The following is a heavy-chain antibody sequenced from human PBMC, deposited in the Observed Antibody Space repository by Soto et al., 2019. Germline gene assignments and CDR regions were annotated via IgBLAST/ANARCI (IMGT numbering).Heavy chain of an antibody. CDR1: GFTFSSYA. CDR3: AKDRPIVRKTPWMDV. J-gene: IGHJ6*02. CDR2: ISGSGGST. V-gene: IGHV3-23*01. D-gene: IGHD6-6*01. Sequence: PGGSLRLSCAASGFTFSSYAMSWVRQAPGKGLEWVSAISGSGGSTYYADSVKGRFTISRNNSKNTLYLQMNSLRAEDTAVYYCAKDRPIVRKTPWMDVWGQGTTVTVSS.